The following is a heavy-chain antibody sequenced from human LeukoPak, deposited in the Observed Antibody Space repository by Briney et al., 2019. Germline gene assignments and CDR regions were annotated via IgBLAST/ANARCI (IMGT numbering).Heavy chain of an antibody. D-gene: IGHD1-26*01. CDR1: GGSISSSSYY. CDR3: AREGSGSYHNWFDP. J-gene: IGHJ5*02. V-gene: IGHV4-30-4*08. Sequence: SETLSLTCTVSGGSISSSSYYWGWIRQPPGKGLEWIGYIYYSGSTYYNPSLKSRVTISVDTSKNQFSLKLSSVTAADTAVYYCAREGSGSYHNWFDPWGQGTLVTVSS. CDR2: IYYSGST.